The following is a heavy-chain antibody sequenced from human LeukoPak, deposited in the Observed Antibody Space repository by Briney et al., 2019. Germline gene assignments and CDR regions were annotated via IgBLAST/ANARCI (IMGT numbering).Heavy chain of an antibody. CDR1: GGTFSSYA. CDR2: IIPIFGTA. CDR3: AFLAVRGVIVDY. Sequence: ASVKVSCKASGGTFSSYAISWVRQAPGQGLEWMGGIIPIFGTANYAQKFQGRVTITADESTSTAYMELSSLRSEDTAVYYCAFLAVRGVIVDYWGQGTLVTVSS. D-gene: IGHD3-10*01. V-gene: IGHV1-69*13. J-gene: IGHJ4*02.